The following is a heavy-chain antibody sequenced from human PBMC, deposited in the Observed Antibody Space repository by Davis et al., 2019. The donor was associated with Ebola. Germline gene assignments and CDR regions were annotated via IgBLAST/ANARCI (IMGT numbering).Heavy chain of an antibody. CDR1: GFTFSDYY. CDR2: ISSSSSYI. J-gene: IGHJ4*02. CDR3: ARDNEAIVVVPAAIDY. D-gene: IGHD2-2*01. V-gene: IGHV3-11*06. Sequence: GESLKISCAASGFTFSDYYMSWIRQAPGKGLEWVSYISSSSSYIYYADSVKGRFTISRDNAKNSLYLQMNSLRAEDTAVYYCARDNEAIVVVPAAIDYWGQGTLVTVSS.